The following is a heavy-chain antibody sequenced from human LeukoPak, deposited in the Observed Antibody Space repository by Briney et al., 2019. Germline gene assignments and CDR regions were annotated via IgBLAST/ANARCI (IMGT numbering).Heavy chain of an antibody. V-gene: IGHV7-4-1*02. D-gene: IGHD3-9*01. CDR2: IDGNTGDP. CDR1: GDTDTIYA. CDR3: AGRTSSGLL. J-gene: IGHJ4*02. Sequence: GASVKVSCKTSGDTDTIYALNWVRQAPGHGFEWMGSIDGNTGDPVYAQGFTGRFVFSLDTSVRTAHLRISSLKADDTAFYYRAGRTSSGLLWGQGTLVTVSS.